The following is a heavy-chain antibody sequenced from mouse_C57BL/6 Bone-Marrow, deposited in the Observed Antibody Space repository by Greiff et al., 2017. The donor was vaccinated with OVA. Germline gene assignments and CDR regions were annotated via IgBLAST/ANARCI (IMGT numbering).Heavy chain of an antibody. CDR3: ARRYYYGSPSYWYFDV. J-gene: IGHJ1*03. CDR1: GYTFTNYW. D-gene: IGHD1-1*01. V-gene: IGHV1-63*01. Sequence: QVQLQQSGAELVRPGTSVKMSCKASGYTFTNYWIGWAKQRPGHGLEWIGDIYPGGGYTNYNEKFKGKATLTADKSSSTAYMQFSSLTSEDSAIYSGARRYYYGSPSYWYFDVWGTGTTVTVSS. CDR2: IYPGGGYT.